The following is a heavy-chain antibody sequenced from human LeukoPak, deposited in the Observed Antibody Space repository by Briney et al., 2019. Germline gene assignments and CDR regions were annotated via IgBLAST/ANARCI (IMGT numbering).Heavy chain of an antibody. CDR3: AGTAGGYYYYMDV. V-gene: IGHV1-2*02. J-gene: IGHJ6*03. CDR1: GYTFTGYY. D-gene: IGHD1-14*01. Sequence: GASVKVSCKASGYTFTGYYMHWVRQAPGQGLEWMGWINPNSGGTNYAQKFQGRVTMTRDTSINTAYMELSRLRSDDTAVYYCAGTAGGYYYYMDVWGKGTTVTVSS. CDR2: INPNSGGT.